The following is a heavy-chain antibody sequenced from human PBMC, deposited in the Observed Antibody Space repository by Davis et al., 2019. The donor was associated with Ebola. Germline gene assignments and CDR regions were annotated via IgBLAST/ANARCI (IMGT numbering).Heavy chain of an antibody. CDR1: GFSLSDVW. V-gene: IGHV3-15*01. CDR3: TTAYYTYIWGTYALYFAL. D-gene: IGHD3-16*01. Sequence: GGSLRLSCEASGFSLSDVWMTWVRQAPGKGLEWVGRIKRKTDGGTTDYAAPVEGRFTILREDSKNTLHLEMRSLKTEDTAVYYCTTAYYTYIWGTYALYFALWGRGTLVTVSS. J-gene: IGHJ2*01. CDR2: IKRKTDGGTT.